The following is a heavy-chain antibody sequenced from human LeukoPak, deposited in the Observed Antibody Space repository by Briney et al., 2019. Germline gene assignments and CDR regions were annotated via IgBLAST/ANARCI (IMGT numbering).Heavy chain of an antibody. CDR3: TRRGGYCSSTSCSY. V-gene: IGHV3-73*01. CDR2: IRSKANSYAT. J-gene: IGHJ4*02. CDR1: GFTFSGSA. D-gene: IGHD2-2*01. Sequence: GGSLRLSCGASGFTFSGSAVHWVRQASGKGLEWVGRIRSKANSYATAYAASVKGRFTISRDDSKNTAYLQMNSLKTEDTAVYYCTRRGGYCSSTSCSYWGQGTLVTVSS.